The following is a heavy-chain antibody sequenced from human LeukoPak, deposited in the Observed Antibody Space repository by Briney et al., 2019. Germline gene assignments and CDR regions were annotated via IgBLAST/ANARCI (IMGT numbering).Heavy chain of an antibody. CDR3: ARESGYNYYDSSGYYGDAFDI. CDR1: GFTFDDCG. Sequence: AGGSLRLSCAASGFTFDDCGMSWVRQAPGKGLEWVSGINWNGGSTGYADSVKGRFTISRDNAKNSLYLQMNSLRAEDTALYYCARESGYNYYDSSGYYGDAFDIWGQGTMVTVSS. CDR2: INWNGGST. D-gene: IGHD3-22*01. V-gene: IGHV3-20*04. J-gene: IGHJ3*02.